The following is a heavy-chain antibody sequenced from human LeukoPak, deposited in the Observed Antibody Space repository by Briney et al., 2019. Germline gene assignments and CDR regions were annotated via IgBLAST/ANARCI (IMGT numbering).Heavy chain of an antibody. CDR3: ARDRRSIAARPATYNWFDP. J-gene: IGHJ5*02. V-gene: IGHV4-39*07. D-gene: IGHD6-6*01. Sequence: SETLPLTCTVSGGSISSSSYYWGWIRQPPGKGLEWIGSIYYSGSTYYNPSLKSRVTISVDTSKNQFSLKLSSVTAADTAVYYCARDRRSIAARPATYNWFDPWGQGTLVTVSS. CDR2: IYYSGST. CDR1: GGSISSSSYY.